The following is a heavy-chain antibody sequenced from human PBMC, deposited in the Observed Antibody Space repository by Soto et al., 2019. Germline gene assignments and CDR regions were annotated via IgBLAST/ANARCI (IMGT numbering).Heavy chain of an antibody. Sequence: ASVKVSCKASGYTFTSYGISWVRQAPGQGLEWMGWISAYNGNTNYAQKLQGRVTMTTDTSTSTAYMELGSLRSDDTAVYYCAREGYYDSSARYYYYGMDVWGQGTTVTVSS. CDR2: ISAYNGNT. CDR1: GYTFTSYG. D-gene: IGHD3-22*01. J-gene: IGHJ6*02. V-gene: IGHV1-18*01. CDR3: AREGYYDSSARYYYYGMDV.